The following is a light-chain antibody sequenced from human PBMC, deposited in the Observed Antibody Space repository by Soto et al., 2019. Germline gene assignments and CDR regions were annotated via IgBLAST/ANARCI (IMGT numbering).Light chain of an antibody. CDR3: QNYKSAPRT. V-gene: IGKV1-27*01. CDR1: QGISNY. CDR2: AAS. J-gene: IGKJ1*01. Sequence: DIQMTQSPSSLSASVEDRVTITCRASQGISNYLAWYRQKPGKVPKLLIYAASTLQSGVPSRFSGSGSGTDFTLTISGLQPEDVATYYCQNYKSAPRTFGQGTKVEIK.